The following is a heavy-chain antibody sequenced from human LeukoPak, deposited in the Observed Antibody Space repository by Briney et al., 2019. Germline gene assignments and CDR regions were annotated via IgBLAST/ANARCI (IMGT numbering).Heavy chain of an antibody. CDR2: ISAGSSST. Sequence: GGSLRLSCAASGFTFSSYATSWVRQVPGRGLEWVSTISAGSSSTYYADSVKGRFTISRDNAKNSLYLQLNSLRAEDTAVYYCAREKGIAAAGSYYYYGIDVWGQGTTVTVSS. CDR1: GFTFSSYA. CDR3: AREKGIAAAGSYYYYGIDV. D-gene: IGHD6-13*01. J-gene: IGHJ6*02. V-gene: IGHV3-21*01.